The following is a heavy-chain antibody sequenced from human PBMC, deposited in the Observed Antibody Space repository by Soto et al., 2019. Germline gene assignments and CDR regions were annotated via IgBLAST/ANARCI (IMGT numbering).Heavy chain of an antibody. Sequence: ASVKVSCKASGYSFTDYHIHWVRQAPGQGLEWLGRINPKSGGTSTAQKFQGWVTMTTDTSISTASMELTRLTSGDTAIYYCARGDSTDCSNGACSFFYNHDMDVWGQGTTVTVSS. J-gene: IGHJ6*02. CDR3: ARGDSTDCSNGACSFFYNHDMDV. D-gene: IGHD2-8*01. V-gene: IGHV1-2*04. CDR2: INPKSGGT. CDR1: GYSFTDYH.